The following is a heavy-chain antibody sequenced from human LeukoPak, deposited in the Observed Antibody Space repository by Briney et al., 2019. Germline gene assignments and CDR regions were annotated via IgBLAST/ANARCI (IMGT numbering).Heavy chain of an antibody. CDR2: IYHSGST. Sequence: PSETLSLTCAVYGGSFSGYYWTWIRHPPGKGWEWMGEIYHSGSTNYNPSLKNRVTISVDTSKNQFSLELNSVAAADTAVYYCARASHYSSSSGFASWGQGTLVTVSS. CDR3: ARASHYSSSSGFAS. J-gene: IGHJ5*01. D-gene: IGHD6-6*01. CDR1: GGSFSGYY. V-gene: IGHV4-34*01.